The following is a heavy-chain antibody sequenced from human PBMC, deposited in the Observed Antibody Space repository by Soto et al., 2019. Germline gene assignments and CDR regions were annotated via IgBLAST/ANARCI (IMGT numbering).Heavy chain of an antibody. CDR3: AKGYSSAWYTPDV. CDR1: GFTFSSYG. Sequence: GGSLRLSCAASGFTFSSYGMHWVRQAPGKGLEWVAVIRYDGGNKYYADSVKGRFTISRDNSKNTLYLQMNSLRGEDTAIYYCAKGYSSAWYTPDVWGQGTTVTVSS. D-gene: IGHD6-13*01. J-gene: IGHJ6*02. CDR2: IRYDGGNK. V-gene: IGHV3-33*06.